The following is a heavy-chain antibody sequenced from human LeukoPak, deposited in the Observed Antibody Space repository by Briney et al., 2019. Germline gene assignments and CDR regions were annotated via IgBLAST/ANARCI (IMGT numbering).Heavy chain of an antibody. V-gene: IGHV3-30-3*01. CDR1: GFTFSSYA. CDR3: ARDFTPEYYYYGMDV. J-gene: IGHJ6*02. CDR2: ISYDGSNK. Sequence: GRSLRLSCAASGFTFSSYAMHWVRQAPGKGLEWVAVISYDGSNKYYADSVKGRFTISRDNSENTLYLQMNSLRAEDTAVYYCARDFTPEYYYYGMDVWGQGTTVTVSS.